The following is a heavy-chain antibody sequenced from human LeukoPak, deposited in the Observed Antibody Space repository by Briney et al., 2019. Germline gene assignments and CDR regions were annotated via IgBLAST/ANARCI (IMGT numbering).Heavy chain of an antibody. CDR3: ARDSPYYYDSSGFHAFDI. V-gene: IGHV3-30-3*01. Sequence: PGGSLRLSCAASGFTFSSYWMHWVRQAPGKGLEWVAVISYDGSNKYYADSVKGRFTISRDNSKNTLYLQMNSLRAEDTAVYYCARDSPYYYDSSGFHAFDIWGQGTMVTVSS. CDR1: GFTFSSYW. CDR2: ISYDGSNK. D-gene: IGHD3-22*01. J-gene: IGHJ3*02.